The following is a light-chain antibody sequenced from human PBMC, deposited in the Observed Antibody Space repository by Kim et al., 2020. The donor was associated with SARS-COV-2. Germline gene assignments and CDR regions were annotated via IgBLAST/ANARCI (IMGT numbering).Light chain of an antibody. CDR3: SSYAGSSLWV. V-gene: IGLV2-8*01. CDR1: SSDVGGYNY. J-gene: IGLJ3*02. Sequence: GQSVTISCTGTSSDVGGYNYVSWYQQHPGKAPKLMIYEVSKRPSGVPDRFSGSKSGNTASLTVSGLQAEDEADYYCSSYAGSSLWVFGGGTQLTVL. CDR2: EVS.